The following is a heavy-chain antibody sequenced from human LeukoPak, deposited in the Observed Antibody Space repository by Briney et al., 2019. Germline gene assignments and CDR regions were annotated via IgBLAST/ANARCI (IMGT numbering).Heavy chain of an antibody. CDR3: ARAKGGVTDASRNPGPFQH. V-gene: IGHV3-53*04. CDR2: IYSGGST. J-gene: IGHJ1*01. Sequence: GGSLRLSCAASGFTVSSNYMSWVRQAPGKGLEWVSVIYSGGSTYYADSVKGRFTISRHNSKNTLYLQMNSLRAEDTAVYYCARAKGGVTDASRNPGPFQHWGQGTLVTVSS. CDR1: GFTVSSNY. D-gene: IGHD2-21*02.